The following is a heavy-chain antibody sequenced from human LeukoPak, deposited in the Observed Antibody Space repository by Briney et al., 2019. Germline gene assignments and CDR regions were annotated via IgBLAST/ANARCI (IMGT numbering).Heavy chain of an antibody. V-gene: IGHV1-69*05. J-gene: IGHJ5*02. CDR3: ATSGSGRSWDWFAP. CDR1: GGTFRTYP. Sequence: GALVKVSCKASGGTFRTYPISWVRQAPGQGLEWMGGLTHIFRRTNYTQKFQERLIITTDESYNTAYMELRDLRSDDTALYYCATSGSGRSWDWFAPWGQGTLVIVSS. D-gene: IGHD3-10*01. CDR2: LTHIFRRT.